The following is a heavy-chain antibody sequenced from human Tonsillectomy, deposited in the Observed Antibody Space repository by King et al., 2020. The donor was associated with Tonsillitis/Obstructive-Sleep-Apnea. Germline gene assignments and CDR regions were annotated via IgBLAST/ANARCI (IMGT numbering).Heavy chain of an antibody. CDR3: AKDEEYSSSANFDY. V-gene: IGHV3-9*01. D-gene: IGHD6-6*01. CDR1: GFTFDDYA. Sequence: DVQLVESGGGLVQPGRSLRLSCAASGFTFDDYAMHWVRQAPGKGLEGVSGISWNSGSIGYADSVKGRFTISRDNAKNSLYLQMNSLRAEDTALYYCAKDEEYSSSANFDYWGQGTLVTVSS. J-gene: IGHJ4*02. CDR2: ISWNSGSI.